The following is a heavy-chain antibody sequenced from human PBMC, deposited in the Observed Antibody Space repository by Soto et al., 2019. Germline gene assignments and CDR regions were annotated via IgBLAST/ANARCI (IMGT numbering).Heavy chain of an antibody. CDR1: RFTLSGYS. D-gene: IGHD3-10*01. CDR2: ISSSSSTI. Sequence: EVQLVESGGGLVQPGGSLRLSCAASRFTLSGYSMNWVRQAPGKGLEWVSYISSSSSTIYYADFVKGRFTISRDNAMNSLYLQMNSLRDEDTAVYYCAGEIYYYVYYAMDVWGQGTTVTVSS. J-gene: IGHJ6*02. CDR3: AGEIYYYVYYAMDV. V-gene: IGHV3-48*02.